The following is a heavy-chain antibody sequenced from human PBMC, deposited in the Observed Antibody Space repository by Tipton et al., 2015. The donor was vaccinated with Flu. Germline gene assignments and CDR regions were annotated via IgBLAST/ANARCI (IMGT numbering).Heavy chain of an antibody. CDR2: IIPIFGTA. CDR3: ARDYGDYVSHYYYYMDV. CDR1: GGTFSSYA. V-gene: IGHV1-69*06. Sequence: QSGAEVKKPGSSVKVSCKASGGTFSSYAISWVRQAPGQGLEWMGGIIPIFGTANYAQKFQGRVTITADKSTSTAYMELSSLRSEDTAVYYCARDYGDYVSHYYYYMDVWGKGTTVTVSS. D-gene: IGHD4-17*01. J-gene: IGHJ6*03.